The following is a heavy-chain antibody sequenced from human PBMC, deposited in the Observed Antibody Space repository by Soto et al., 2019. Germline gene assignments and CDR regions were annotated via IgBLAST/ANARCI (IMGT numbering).Heavy chain of an antibody. CDR3: ARRLYYDSSGYYFEYYFDY. Sequence: QGELVQSGAEVKKPESSVKVSCKASGGTFSSYAISWVRQAPGQGLEWMGGIIPIFGTANYAQKFQGRVTITADESTSTAYMELSSLRSEDTAVYYCARRLYYDSSGYYFEYYFDYWGQGTLVTVSS. CDR1: GGTFSSYA. J-gene: IGHJ4*02. V-gene: IGHV1-69*01. CDR2: IIPIFGTA. D-gene: IGHD3-22*01.